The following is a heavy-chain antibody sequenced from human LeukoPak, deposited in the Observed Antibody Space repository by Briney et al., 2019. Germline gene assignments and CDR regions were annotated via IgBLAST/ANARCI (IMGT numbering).Heavy chain of an antibody. D-gene: IGHD1-26*01. Sequence: GASVKVSCKASGYTFTSYAIHWVRQAPGQRLEWMGWINAGNGNTKYSQKFQGRVTITRDTSASTAYMELSSLRSEDTAVYYCARDSGRYYYYGMDVWGQGTTVTVSS. V-gene: IGHV1-3*01. CDR3: ARDSGRYYYYGMDV. CDR2: INAGNGNT. CDR1: GYTFTSYA. J-gene: IGHJ6*02.